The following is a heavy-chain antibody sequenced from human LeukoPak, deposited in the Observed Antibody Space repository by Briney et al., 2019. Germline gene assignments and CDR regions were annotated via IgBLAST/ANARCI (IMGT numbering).Heavy chain of an antibody. V-gene: IGHV3-30-3*01. CDR3: AREGYYGSGSPPSLYFDY. CDR2: TSSDLNVK. Sequence: GGSLRLSCAASGFTFSNYAIHWVRQAPGKGLEWVAVTSSDLNVKLYADSVKGRFTISRDNSRSTLYLQMNSLRPEDTAIYYCAREGYYGSGSPPSLYFDYWGQGTLVTVSS. J-gene: IGHJ4*02. D-gene: IGHD3-10*01. CDR1: GFTFSNYA.